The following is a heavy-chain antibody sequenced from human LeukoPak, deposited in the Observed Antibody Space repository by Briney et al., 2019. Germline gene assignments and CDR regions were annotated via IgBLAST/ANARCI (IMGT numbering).Heavy chain of an antibody. V-gene: IGHV1-2*02. CDR2: INPNSGGT. D-gene: IGHD5-24*01. CDR1: GYTFTDYY. Sequence: ASVKFSCKASGYTFTDYYLHWVRQAPGQGLEWMGWINPNSGGTNSAQTFQGRVTMTRDTSITTAYLDLSRLRSDDTAVYYCARIGYNHYFDYWGQGTLVTISS. J-gene: IGHJ4*02. CDR3: ARIGYNHYFDY.